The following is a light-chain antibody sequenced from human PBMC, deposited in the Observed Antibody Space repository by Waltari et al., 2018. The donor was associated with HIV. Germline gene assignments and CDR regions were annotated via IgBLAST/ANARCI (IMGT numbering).Light chain of an antibody. CDR1: QDINTW. CDR3: QQSRSFPYT. J-gene: IGKJ2*01. V-gene: IGKV1D-12*01. Sequence: DIQMTQSPSSVSASVGDRVIITCRASQDINTWLAWYQQKPGKAPNLLIYATVNLQDGVPSRFSGSGSGTEFTLGITNLQPDDFATYYCQQSRSFPYTFGQGTNVEIK. CDR2: ATV.